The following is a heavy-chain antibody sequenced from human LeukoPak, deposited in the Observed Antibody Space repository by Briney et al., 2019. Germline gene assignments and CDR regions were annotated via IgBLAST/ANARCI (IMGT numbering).Heavy chain of an antibody. V-gene: IGHV1-2*02. CDR2: IDPNSGGT. CDR1: GYTFTGYY. J-gene: IGHJ4*02. Sequence: ASVKVSCKASGYTFTGYYMHWVRQAPGQGLEWMGWIDPNSGGTNYAQKFQGRVTMTRDTSISTAYMELSRLRSDDTAVYYCARDKSGSSGWYSYVDYWGQGTLVTVSS. CDR3: ARDKSGSSGWYSYVDY. D-gene: IGHD6-19*01.